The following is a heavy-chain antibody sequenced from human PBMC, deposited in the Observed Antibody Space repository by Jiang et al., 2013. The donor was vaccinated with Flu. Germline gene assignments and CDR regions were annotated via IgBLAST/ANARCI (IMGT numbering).Heavy chain of an antibody. J-gene: IGHJ5*02. V-gene: IGHV3-33*01. CDR3: ARDISYYSDDH. CDR2: VWWDGSKK. CDR1: GFTFSSHG. Sequence: QLLESGGGVVQPGGSLRLSCVGSGFTFSSHGMHWVRQAPGKGLEWVAIVWWDGSKKHYADSVKGRFTISRDDSKSTLYLQMNSLRAEDTAVYHCARDISYYSDDHWGQGTLVTVSS. D-gene: IGHD3-10*01.